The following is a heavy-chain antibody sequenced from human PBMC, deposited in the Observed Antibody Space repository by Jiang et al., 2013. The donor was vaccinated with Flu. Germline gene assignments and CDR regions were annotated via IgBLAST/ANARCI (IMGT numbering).Heavy chain of an antibody. CDR2: IYYSGST. V-gene: IGHV4-59*08. J-gene: IGHJ4*02. CDR3: ARQDGDGDYYFDY. Sequence: LLKPSETLSLACTVSGGSINYYYWSWIRQPPGKGLEWIGYIYYSGSTKYSPSLKSRVTMSIDTSKSQFSLKLSSVTAADTAVYYCARQDGDGDYYFDYWGQGTLVTVSS. D-gene: IGHD4-17*01. CDR1: GGSINYYY.